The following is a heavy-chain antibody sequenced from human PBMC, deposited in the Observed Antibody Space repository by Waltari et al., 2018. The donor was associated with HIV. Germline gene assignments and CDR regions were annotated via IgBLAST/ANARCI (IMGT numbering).Heavy chain of an antibody. CDR1: GFIFRTYS. Sequence: EVQLVESGGGLVQPGGSLRLSCAASGFIFRTYSMNWVRQAPGKGLEWCSHISSSSTTIYYADSVKGRFTISRDNAKTSLYLQMNSLRAEDTAVYYCARDYCSSTSCTVDYWGQGTLVTVSS. CDR2: ISSSSTTI. CDR3: ARDYCSSTSCTVDY. D-gene: IGHD2-2*01. J-gene: IGHJ4*02. V-gene: IGHV3-48*01.